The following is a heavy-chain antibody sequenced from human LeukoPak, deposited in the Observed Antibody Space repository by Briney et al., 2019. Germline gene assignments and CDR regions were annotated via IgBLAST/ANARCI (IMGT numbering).Heavy chain of an antibody. CDR2: ISAGGRAT. V-gene: IGHV3-48*03. CDR3: ASWAGNTQSDSWSGPFDY. J-gene: IGHJ4*02. D-gene: IGHD3-3*01. Sequence: GGSLRVSCAVSGLTFSNLKMNWVRQAPGKGMEWVSYISAGGRATFYADSVTGRFTISRDNAKNSLYLQMSSLRVEDTAVYYCASWAGNTQSDSWSGPFDYWGQGTLVTVSS. CDR1: GLTFSNLK.